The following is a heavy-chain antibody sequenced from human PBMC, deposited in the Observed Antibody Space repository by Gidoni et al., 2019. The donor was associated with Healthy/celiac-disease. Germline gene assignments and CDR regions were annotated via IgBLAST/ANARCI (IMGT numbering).Heavy chain of an antibody. CDR1: GFTFSSCA. V-gene: IGHV3-23*01. Sequence: EVQLLESGGGLVPPGGSLRPSCAAPGFTFSSCAMGWVRQAPGKGLEWVSASSGSGGSTYYAASVKGRFTISRDNSKNTLYLQMNSLRAEDTAVYYCAKDQGTYDSSGYYFDYWGQGTLVTVSS. J-gene: IGHJ4*02. CDR3: AKDQGTYDSSGYYFDY. CDR2: SSGSGGST. D-gene: IGHD3-22*01.